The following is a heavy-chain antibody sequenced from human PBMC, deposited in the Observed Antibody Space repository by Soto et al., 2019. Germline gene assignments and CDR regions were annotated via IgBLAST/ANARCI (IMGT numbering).Heavy chain of an antibody. Sequence: PGGSLTLSCAASGFSFSSYAMSWVRQAPGKGLEWVSAISGSGGSTYYADSVKGRFSISRDNCKITLYLEMYSLRADDTVVYFCAKELHTSSGWTQVIYWGQGTLVTVSS. CDR1: GFSFSSYA. V-gene: IGHV3-23*01. CDR3: AKELHTSSGWTQVIY. CDR2: ISGSGGST. J-gene: IGHJ4*02. D-gene: IGHD6-19*01.